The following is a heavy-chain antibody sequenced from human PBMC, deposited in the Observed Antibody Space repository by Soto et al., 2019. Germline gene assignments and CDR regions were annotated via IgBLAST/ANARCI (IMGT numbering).Heavy chain of an antibody. Sequence: QVQLVESGGGVVQPGRSLRLSCAASGFTFSSYAMHWVRQAPVKGLEWVAVMSFDGSDTYYADSVKGRFAISRDNSKNTLFLQMDSLRAEDTAVYYCVRLNTMVRDYFYVMDVWGQGTTVTVSS. J-gene: IGHJ6*02. CDR3: VRLNTMVRDYFYVMDV. D-gene: IGHD3-10*01. CDR1: GFTFSSYA. V-gene: IGHV3-30*09. CDR2: MSFDGSDT.